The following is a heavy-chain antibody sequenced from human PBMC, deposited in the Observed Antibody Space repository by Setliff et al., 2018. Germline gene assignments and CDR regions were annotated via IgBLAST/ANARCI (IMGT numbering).Heavy chain of an antibody. J-gene: IGHJ6*03. Sequence: SETLSLTCVVYGGSITGHYWSWIRQPPGRGLEWIGQIYTSWSTNYNPSLKSRVTISVDTSKNQFSLKLSSVTAADTAVYYCARMSGFLYIDVWGKGTTVTVSS. CDR2: IYTSWST. CDR1: GGSITGHY. V-gene: IGHV4-4*09. CDR3: ARMSGFLYIDV. D-gene: IGHD3-3*01.